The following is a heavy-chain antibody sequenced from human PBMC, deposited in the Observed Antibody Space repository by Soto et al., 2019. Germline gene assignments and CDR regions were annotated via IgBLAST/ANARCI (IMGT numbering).Heavy chain of an antibody. Sequence: KPSETLSLTCAVYGGSFSGYYWSWIRQPPGKGLEWIGEINHSGSTNYNPSLKSRVTISVDTSKNQFSLKLSSVTAADTAVYYCARVSRERSGSYYVWWFDPWGQGTLVTVSS. D-gene: IGHD3-10*01. J-gene: IGHJ5*02. V-gene: IGHV4-34*01. CDR1: GGSFSGYY. CDR2: INHSGST. CDR3: ARVSRERSGSYYVWWFDP.